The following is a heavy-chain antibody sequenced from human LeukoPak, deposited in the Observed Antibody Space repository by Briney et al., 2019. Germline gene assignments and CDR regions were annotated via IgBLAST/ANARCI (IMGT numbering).Heavy chain of an antibody. J-gene: IGHJ4*02. CDR1: GYTFTSYG. V-gene: IGHV1-18*01. CDR3: ARSSGVVAATSVGVVY. Sequence: EASVKLSCKASGYTFTSYGISWVRQAPGQGLEWMGWISAYNGNTNYAQTLQGRVTMTTDTSTSTAYMEMRSLRSDDTAVYYCARSSGVVAATSVGVVYWGQGTLVTVSS. CDR2: ISAYNGNT. D-gene: IGHD2-15*01.